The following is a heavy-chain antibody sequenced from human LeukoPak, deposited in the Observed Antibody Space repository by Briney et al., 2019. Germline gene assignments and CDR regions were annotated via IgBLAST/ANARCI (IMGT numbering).Heavy chain of an antibody. Sequence: QPGGSLRLSCAASGFTFSSYAMSWVRQTPDKGLEWVANINPDGSDKNYVGSVKGRFTISRDNANNSLSLQMNSLRADDTAVYFCARGVNLANWGQGTLVTVSS. CDR3: ARGVNLAN. J-gene: IGHJ4*02. V-gene: IGHV3-7*01. CDR2: INPDGSDK. CDR1: GFTFSSYA. D-gene: IGHD1-1*01.